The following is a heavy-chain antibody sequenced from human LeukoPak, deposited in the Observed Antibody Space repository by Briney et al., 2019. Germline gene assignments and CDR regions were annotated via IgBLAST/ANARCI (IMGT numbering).Heavy chain of an antibody. Sequence: SETLSLTCTVSGGSISSSSYYWGWIRQPPGKGLEWIGSIYYSGSTYYNPSLKSRVTISVDTSKNQFSLKLSSVTAADTAVYYCARPGMVYAFDYWGQGTLVTVSS. CDR2: IYYSGST. D-gene: IGHD2-8*01. J-gene: IGHJ4*02. V-gene: IGHV4-39*01. CDR1: GGSISSSSYY. CDR3: ARPGMVYAFDY.